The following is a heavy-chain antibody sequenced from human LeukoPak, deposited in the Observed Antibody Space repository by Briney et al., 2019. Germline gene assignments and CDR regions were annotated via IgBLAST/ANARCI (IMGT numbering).Heavy chain of an antibody. CDR1: GGSISSYY. CDR3: ARGYFDY. V-gene: IGHV4-59*01. CDR2: IYYSGGT. Sequence: SETLSLTASVSGGSISSYYWSWLPPPPGKGVKWIGYIYYSGGTNYNPSRESRVTISVDTSKNQFSLKLSSVTAADTAVYYCARGYFDYWGQGTLVTVSS. J-gene: IGHJ4*02.